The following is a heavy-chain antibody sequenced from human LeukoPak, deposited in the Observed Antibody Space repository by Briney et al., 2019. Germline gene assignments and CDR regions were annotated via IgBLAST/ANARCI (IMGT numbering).Heavy chain of an antibody. V-gene: IGHV3-21*01. D-gene: IGHD1-1*01. J-gene: IGHJ5*02. CDR2: ISSGSTSI. CDR3: ARVTGTTAGDH. Sequence: GGSLRLSCAASGFSFSSYSMAWVRQAPGKGLEWASSISSGSTSIYYADSVKGRFTISRDNAKNSLYLQMNSLRAEDTAVYYCARVTGTTAGDHWGQGTLVSVSS. CDR1: GFSFSSYS.